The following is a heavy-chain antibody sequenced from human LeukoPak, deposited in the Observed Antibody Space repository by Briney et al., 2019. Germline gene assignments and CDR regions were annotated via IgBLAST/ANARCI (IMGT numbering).Heavy chain of an antibody. CDR1: EFRFSAHG. CDR2: ISPSGDIT. Sequence: GGTLRLSCAASEFRFSAHGMNWVRQAPGKGLEWISGISPSGDITYYADSVMGRFSISRDNWQSTVSLQMNSLRAEDTALYYCVRDLDWGAFDVWGQGTMVTVSS. V-gene: IGHV3-23*01. J-gene: IGHJ3*01. CDR3: VRDLDWGAFDV. D-gene: IGHD3/OR15-3a*01.